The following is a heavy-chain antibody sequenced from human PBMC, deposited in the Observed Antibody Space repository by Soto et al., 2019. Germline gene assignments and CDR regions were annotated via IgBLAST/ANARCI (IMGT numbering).Heavy chain of an antibody. J-gene: IGHJ3*02. Sequence: PSETLSLTCTVSGGSISTYYWSWIRQPPGKGLDWIEYIYYSGSTTYHPSLMSLVIISVDSSKNQFSLKLSSVTAADTALYYCARLGHYDSTGYDAFDIGGQGTMVTVS. CDR2: IYYSGST. CDR1: GGSISTYY. V-gene: IGHV4-59*08. CDR3: ARLGHYDSTGYDAFDI. D-gene: IGHD3-22*01.